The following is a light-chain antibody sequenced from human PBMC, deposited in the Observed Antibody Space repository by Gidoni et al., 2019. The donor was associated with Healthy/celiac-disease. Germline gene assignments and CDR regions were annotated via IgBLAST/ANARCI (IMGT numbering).Light chain of an antibody. CDR2: EDN. J-gene: IGLJ3*02. CDR1: SGRIASNY. Sequence: NFMLTQPHSVSDSPGKTVTISCTGSSGRIASNYVQWYQQRPGSAPTTVIYEDNQRPSGVPDRFSGSIDSSSNSASLTISGLKTEDEADYYCQSYDSSNQGVFGGGTKLTVL. CDR3: QSYDSSNQGV. V-gene: IGLV6-57*02.